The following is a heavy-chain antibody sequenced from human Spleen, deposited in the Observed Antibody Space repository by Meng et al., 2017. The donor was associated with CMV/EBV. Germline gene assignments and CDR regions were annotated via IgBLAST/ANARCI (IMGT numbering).Heavy chain of an antibody. D-gene: IGHD6-13*01. Sequence: QVQVGQAGAEVKKPGSSVKVSCKASGGTFSSYAISWVRQAPGQGLEWMGGIIPIFGTANYAQKFQGRVTITADESTSTAYMELSSLRSEDTAVYYCARDSRIAAAGTYFDYWGQGTLVTVSS. CDR3: ARDSRIAAAGTYFDY. V-gene: IGHV1-69*12. CDR1: GGTFSSYA. CDR2: IIPIFGTA. J-gene: IGHJ4*02.